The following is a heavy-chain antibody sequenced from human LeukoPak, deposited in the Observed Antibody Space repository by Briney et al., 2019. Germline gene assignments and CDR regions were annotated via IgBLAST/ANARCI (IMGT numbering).Heavy chain of an antibody. J-gene: IGHJ4*02. CDR2: IKQDGSET. V-gene: IGHV3-7*01. Sequence: PGGSLRLSCAAAGFDFSDFWMSWVRQAPGKGLEWVATIKQDGSETYYVDSVKGRFTISRHNAESSLYLQMNSLRAEDAAVYYCARDYKSPDFWSGYPPYHHDHWGQGTLVIVSS. CDR3: ARDYKSPDFWSGYPPYHHDH. CDR1: GFDFSDFW. D-gene: IGHD3-3*01.